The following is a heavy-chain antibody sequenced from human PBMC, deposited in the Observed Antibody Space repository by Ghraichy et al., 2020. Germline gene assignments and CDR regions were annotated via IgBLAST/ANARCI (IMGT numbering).Heavy chain of an antibody. J-gene: IGHJ6*03. V-gene: IGHV4-34*01. CDR1: GGSFSGYY. CDR3: ARFTVRATIAYYMDV. Sequence: SETLSLTCAVYGGSFSGYYWSWIRQPPGKGLEWIGEINHSGSTNYNPSLKSRVTISVDTSKNQFSLKLSSVTAADTAVYYCARFTVRATIAYYMDVWGKGTTVTVSS. D-gene: IGHD5-12*01. CDR2: INHSGST.